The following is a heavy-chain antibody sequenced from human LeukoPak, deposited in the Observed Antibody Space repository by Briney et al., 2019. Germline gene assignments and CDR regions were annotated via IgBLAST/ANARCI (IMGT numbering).Heavy chain of an antibody. Sequence: GGSLRLSCAASGFTFSSYGMHWVRQAPGKGLGWVAVIWYDGSNKYYADSVKGRFTISRDNSKNTLYLQMNSLRAEDTAVYYCARDQGYYGSGNRGYFDLWGRGTLVTVSS. CDR2: IWYDGSNK. J-gene: IGHJ2*01. CDR1: GFTFSSYG. V-gene: IGHV3-33*01. CDR3: ARDQGYYGSGNRGYFDL. D-gene: IGHD3-10*01.